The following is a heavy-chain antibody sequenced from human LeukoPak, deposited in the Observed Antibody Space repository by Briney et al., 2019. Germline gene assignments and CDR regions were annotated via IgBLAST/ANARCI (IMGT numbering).Heavy chain of an antibody. J-gene: IGHJ6*03. CDR3: ARDLSRELPSSYYYMDV. CDR2: INHSGST. Sequence: SETLSLTCAVYGGSFSGSYWSWIRQPPGKGLEWIGEINHSGSTNYNPSLKSRVTISVDTSKNQFSLKLSSVTAADTAVYYCARDLSRELPSSYYYMDVWGKGTTVTVSS. CDR1: GGSFSGSY. V-gene: IGHV4-34*01. D-gene: IGHD1-26*01.